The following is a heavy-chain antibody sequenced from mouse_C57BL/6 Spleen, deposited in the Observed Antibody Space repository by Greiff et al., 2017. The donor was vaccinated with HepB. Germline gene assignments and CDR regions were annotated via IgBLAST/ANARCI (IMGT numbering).Heavy chain of an antibody. V-gene: IGHV5-9-1*02. CDR2: ISSGGDYI. CDR1: GFTFSSYA. D-gene: IGHD2-2*01. CDR3: TRGLTMLTTGGYFDY. Sequence: EVQLMESGGGLVKPGGSLKLPCAASGFTFSSYALSWVRQDPEKRLEWVAYISSGGDYIYYADTVNGRFTISRDNARNTLYLQMSSLKSEDTAMYYCTRGLTMLTTGGYFDYWGQGTTLTVSS. J-gene: IGHJ2*01.